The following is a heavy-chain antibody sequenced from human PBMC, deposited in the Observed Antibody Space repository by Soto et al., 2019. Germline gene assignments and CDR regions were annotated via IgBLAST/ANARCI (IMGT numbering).Heavy chain of an antibody. CDR2: ISWNSGSI. CDR1: GFTFGDYA. D-gene: IGHD2-15*01. V-gene: IGHV3-9*01. J-gene: IGHJ4*02. CDR3: ARECQGGGCSGGSCYPPTPHFDY. Sequence: EVQLVESGGGLVQPGRSLRLSCAASGFTFGDYAMHWVRQAPGKGLEWVSGISWNSGSISYADSVKGRFTISRDTAKNSLYLEMNSLRPEDTALYYCARECQGGGCSGGSCYPPTPHFDYWGQGTLVTVSS.